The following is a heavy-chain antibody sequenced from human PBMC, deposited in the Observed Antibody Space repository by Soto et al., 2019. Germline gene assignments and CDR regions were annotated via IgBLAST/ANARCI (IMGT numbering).Heavy chain of an antibody. J-gene: IGHJ4*02. Sequence: EVQLVESGGGLVQPGGSLRLSCAASGFTFTGYWMHWVRQAPGKGLHWVSFMNVDGTNTGYADSVKGRFTISRDNARNTLYLQMNSLSVEDTAVYHCARDWSGSLDYWGQGALVTVSS. CDR1: GFTFTGYW. V-gene: IGHV3-74*01. CDR2: MNVDGTNT. D-gene: IGHD1-26*01. CDR3: ARDWSGSLDY.